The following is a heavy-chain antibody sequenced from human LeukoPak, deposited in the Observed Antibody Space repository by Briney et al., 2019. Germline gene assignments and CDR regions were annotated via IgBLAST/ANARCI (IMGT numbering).Heavy chain of an antibody. CDR3: AKGGPGSGWYIFDY. V-gene: IGHV3-23*01. Sequence: GGSLRLSCAASGFTFSSYAMTWVRQAPGKGLEWVSGISDSGGSAYYADSAKGRFTISRDNSKNTLYLQMNSLRGEDTAVYYCAKGGPGSGWYIFDYWGQGTLVTVSS. CDR1: GFTFSSYA. J-gene: IGHJ4*02. CDR2: ISDSGGSA. D-gene: IGHD6-19*01.